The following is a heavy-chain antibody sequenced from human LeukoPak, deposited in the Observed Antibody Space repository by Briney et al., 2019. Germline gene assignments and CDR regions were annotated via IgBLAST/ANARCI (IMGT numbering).Heavy chain of an antibody. CDR3: ALMWAYCGGDCYSMDFQP. Sequence: ASVKASCKASGYTFTSYGISWVRQAPGQGLEWMGWISAYNGNTNYAQKLQGRVTMTTDTSTSTAYMELRSLRSDDTAVYYCALMWAYCGGDCYSMDFQPWGQGTLVTVSS. V-gene: IGHV1-18*01. D-gene: IGHD2-21*02. CDR1: GYTFTSYG. J-gene: IGHJ1*01. CDR2: ISAYNGNT.